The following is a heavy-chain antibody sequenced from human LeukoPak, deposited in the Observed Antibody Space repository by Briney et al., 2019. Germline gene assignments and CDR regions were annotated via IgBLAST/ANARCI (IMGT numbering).Heavy chain of an antibody. V-gene: IGHV3-30*18. D-gene: IGHD3-10*01. Sequence: PGGSLRLSCAASGFTFSSYGMHWVRQAPGKGLEWVAVISYDGSNKYYADSVKGRFTISRDNSKNTLYLQMNSLRAEDTAVYYCAKDLVTSGYYYGSGSYYSMGPFDYWGQGTLVTVSS. CDR1: GFTFSSYG. J-gene: IGHJ4*02. CDR3: AKDLVTSGYYYGSGSYYSMGPFDY. CDR2: ISYDGSNK.